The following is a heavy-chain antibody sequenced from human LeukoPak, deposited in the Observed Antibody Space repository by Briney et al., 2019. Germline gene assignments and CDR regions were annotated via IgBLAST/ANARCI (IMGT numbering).Heavy chain of an antibody. J-gene: IGHJ4*02. CDR2: IYASGNT. CDR3: ARGRGSSWYYFDS. CDR1: GGSISSYY. D-gene: IGHD6-13*01. Sequence: PETLSLTCTVSGGSISSYYWSWVRQPAGKGLEWIGRIYASGNTNYNPSLKSRVTMTVDTSKNQFSLNLSSETAADTAVYYCARGRGSSWYYFDSWGQGTLVTVSS. V-gene: IGHV4-4*07.